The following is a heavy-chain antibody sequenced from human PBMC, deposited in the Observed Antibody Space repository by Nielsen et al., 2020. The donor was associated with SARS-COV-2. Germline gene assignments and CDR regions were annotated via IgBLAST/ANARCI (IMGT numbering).Heavy chain of an antibody. J-gene: IGHJ5*02. Sequence: SETLSLTCIVSGGSISSYYWSWIRQPPGKGLEWIGYIYYSGRTNYNPSLKSRVTISVDTSKNQFSLKLGSVTAADTAVYYCARDRFGDSWFDPWGQGTLVTVSS. CDR3: ARDRFGDSWFDP. V-gene: IGHV4-59*01. D-gene: IGHD3-10*01. CDR2: IYYSGRT. CDR1: GGSISSYY.